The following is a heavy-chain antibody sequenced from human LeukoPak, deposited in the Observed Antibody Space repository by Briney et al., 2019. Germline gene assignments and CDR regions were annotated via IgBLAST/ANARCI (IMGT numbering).Heavy chain of an antibody. CDR1: GGSISSGDYY. J-gene: IGHJ4*02. Sequence: SETLSLTCTVSGGSISSGDYYWSWIRQPPGKGLEWIGYVYYSGSTYYNPSLKSRVTISVDTSKNQFSLKLSSVTAADTAVYYCARYSSGWFGYWGQGVLVTVSS. CDR2: VYYSGST. D-gene: IGHD6-19*01. CDR3: ARYSSGWFGY. V-gene: IGHV4-30-4*01.